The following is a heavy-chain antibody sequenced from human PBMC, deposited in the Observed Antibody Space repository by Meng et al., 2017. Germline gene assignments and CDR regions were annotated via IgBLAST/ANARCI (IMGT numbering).Heavy chain of an antibody. CDR1: GGTSSSSNW. Sequence: RGWGPGRVKRAGTLCLTGAVWGGTSSSSNWWSWVRQPPGKGLGWIGEIYHSGSTNYNPSLKSRVTISVDKSKNQFSLKLSSVTAADTAVYYCARWSIYCSGGSCYSFDYWGQGTLVTVSS. CDR3: ARWSIYCSGGSCYSFDY. V-gene: IGHV4-4*02. D-gene: IGHD2-15*01. CDR2: IYHSGST. J-gene: IGHJ4*02.